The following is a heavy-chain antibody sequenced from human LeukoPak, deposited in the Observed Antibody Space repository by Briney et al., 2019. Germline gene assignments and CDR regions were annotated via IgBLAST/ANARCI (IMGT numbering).Heavy chain of an antibody. V-gene: IGHV4-59*01. CDR2: IYYSGST. J-gene: IGHJ1*01. Sequence: SETLSLTCTVSGGSISSYYWSWIRQPPGKGLEWIGYIYYSGSTNYNPSLKSRVTISVDTSKNQFSLKLSSVTAADTAVYYCARGGGKLTEYFQHWGQGTLVTVSS. CDR3: ARGGGKLTEYFQH. CDR1: GGSISSYY. D-gene: IGHD4-23*01.